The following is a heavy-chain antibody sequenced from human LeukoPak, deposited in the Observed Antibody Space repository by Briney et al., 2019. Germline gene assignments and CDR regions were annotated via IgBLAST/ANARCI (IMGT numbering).Heavy chain of an antibody. D-gene: IGHD2-15*01. J-gene: IGHJ3*01. Sequence: PSETLSLTCSVSGASITTSDHYWGWIRRPPGKRLEWIASIYYTGTTSYNPSPKSRASISVDTSNNQFSLMLSSVTAADTAVYFCARHLYFLAVSGHVFDLWGQGTVVTVSS. CDR1: GASITTSDHY. CDR2: IYYTGTT. V-gene: IGHV4-39*01. CDR3: ARHLYFLAVSGHVFDL.